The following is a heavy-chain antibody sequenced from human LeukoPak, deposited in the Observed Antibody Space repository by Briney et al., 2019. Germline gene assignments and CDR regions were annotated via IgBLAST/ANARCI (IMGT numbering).Heavy chain of an antibody. J-gene: IGHJ4*02. Sequence: VASMKVSCKVSGYTLTELSMHWVRQAPGKGLEWMGGFDPEDGETIYAQKFQGRVTMTEDTSTDTAYMELSSLRSEDTAVYYCATLDQLWFDYWGQGTLVTVSS. V-gene: IGHV1-24*01. CDR2: FDPEDGET. CDR3: ATLDQLWFDY. CDR1: GYTLTELS. D-gene: IGHD5-18*01.